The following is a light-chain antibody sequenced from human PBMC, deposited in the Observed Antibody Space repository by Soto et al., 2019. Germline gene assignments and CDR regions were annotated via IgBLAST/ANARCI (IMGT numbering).Light chain of an antibody. CDR2: WAA. CDR1: QSVLYNSNNKNY. V-gene: IGKV4-1*01. J-gene: IGKJ1*01. CDR3: QQYYSTPWT. Sequence: DIVMTQSPDSLTVSLVERATINCKSSQSVLYNSNNKNYLAWYQQKPGQPPKLLIFWAATRESGVPDRFSGSGSETDFTLTISSLQAEDVAVYYCQQYYSTPWTFGQGTKVDIK.